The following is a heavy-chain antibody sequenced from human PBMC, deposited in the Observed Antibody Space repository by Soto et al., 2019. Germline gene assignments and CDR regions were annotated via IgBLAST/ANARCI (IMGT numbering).Heavy chain of an antibody. J-gene: IGHJ6*02. CDR3: ARLMYYDILTGYYTYYGMDV. D-gene: IGHD3-9*01. Sequence: LGESLKISCKGSGYSFTSYWIGWVRQMPGKGLEWMGIIYPGDSDTRYSPSFQGQVTISADKSISTAYLQWSSLKASDTAMYYCARLMYYDILTGYYTYYGMDVWGQGTTVTVSS. V-gene: IGHV5-51*01. CDR1: GYSFTSYW. CDR2: IYPGDSDT.